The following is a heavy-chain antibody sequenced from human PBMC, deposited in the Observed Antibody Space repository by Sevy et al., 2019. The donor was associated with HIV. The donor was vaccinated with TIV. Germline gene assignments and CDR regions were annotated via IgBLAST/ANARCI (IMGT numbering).Heavy chain of an antibody. CDR3: ERDGARGQQLATRYYYGMDV. D-gene: IGHD6-13*01. J-gene: IGHJ6*02. V-gene: IGHV1-18*01. Sequence: ASVKVSCKASGYTFTSYGISWVRQAPGQGLEWMGWISAYNGNTNYAQKLQGRVTMTTDTSTSTAYMELRSLRSDDTAVYYCERDGARGQQLATRYYYGMDVWGQGTTVTVSS. CDR1: GYTFTSYG. CDR2: ISAYNGNT.